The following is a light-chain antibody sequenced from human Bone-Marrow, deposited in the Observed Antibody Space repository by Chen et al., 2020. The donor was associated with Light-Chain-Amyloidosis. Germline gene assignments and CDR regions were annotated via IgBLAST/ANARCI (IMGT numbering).Light chain of an antibody. V-gene: IGLV1-44*01. J-gene: IGLJ2*01. CDR1: TSNIGTYT. Sequence: QSVLTQPPSTSGTPGQRFTISCSGSTSNIGTYTVNWYRQVPGTAPRLLIQSDNQRPSGVPDRFSGSKSGTSASLAISWLQSEDEADYYCAAWDDSLNGVVFGGGTKLTVL. CDR2: SDN. CDR3: AAWDDSLNGVV.